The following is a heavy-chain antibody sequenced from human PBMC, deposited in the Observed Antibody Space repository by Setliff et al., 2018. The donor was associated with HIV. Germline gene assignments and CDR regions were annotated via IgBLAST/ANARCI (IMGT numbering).Heavy chain of an antibody. Sequence: SETLSLTCAVYGGSFSGYYWSWIRQPPRKGLEWIGEINHSGSTNYNMSLWSRVTISLDASRNQFSLELISVTAADTAVYYCAGGPGTTSIDYWAQGTQVTVSS. CDR2: INHSGST. CDR3: AGGPGTTSIDY. J-gene: IGHJ4*02. D-gene: IGHD1-26*01. V-gene: IGHV4-34*01. CDR1: GGSFSGYY.